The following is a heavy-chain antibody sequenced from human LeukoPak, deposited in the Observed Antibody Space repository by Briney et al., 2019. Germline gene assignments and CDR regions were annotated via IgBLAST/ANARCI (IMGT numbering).Heavy chain of an antibody. D-gene: IGHD3-10*01. V-gene: IGHV3-23*01. J-gene: IGHJ4*02. CDR1: GFTFSSYA. Sequence: GGSLRLSCAASGFTFSSYAMSWVRQAPGKGLEWVSAISGSGGSTYYADSVKGRFTISRDNSKNTLYLQMNSLRAEDTAVYYCAKVLTGFGELLSFPLDYWGQGTLVTVSS. CDR3: AKVLTGFGELLSFPLDY. CDR2: ISGSGGST.